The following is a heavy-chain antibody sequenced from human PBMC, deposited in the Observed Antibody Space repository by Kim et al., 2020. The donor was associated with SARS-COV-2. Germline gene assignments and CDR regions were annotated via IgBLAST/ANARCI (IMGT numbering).Heavy chain of an antibody. V-gene: IGHV4-59*02. D-gene: IGHD3-16*02. Sequence: SETLSLTCSVSGGSVSTYYWSWIRQPPGKGLEWIGYIYYRGKTNYNPSLKSRVTFSVDTSKNHFSLNLRSVTAADTAMYYCARGSDRYDDWGQGALVTVS. CDR1: GGSVSTYY. J-gene: IGHJ4*02. CDR2: IYYRGKT. CDR3: ARGSDRYDD.